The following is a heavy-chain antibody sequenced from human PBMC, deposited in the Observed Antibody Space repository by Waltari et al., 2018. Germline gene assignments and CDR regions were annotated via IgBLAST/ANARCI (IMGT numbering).Heavy chain of an antibody. CDR3: AIAGAGNFDL. D-gene: IGHD6-19*01. J-gene: IGHJ2*01. Sequence: EVQLVQSGVEVKKPGESLRISCKGSGYTFSDYKITWVRQMPGKGLEWMGSIDPSDSSTNDSPSFQGHVTISLDKSISTAYLQWNSLEASDTAIFYCAIAGAGNFDLWGRGTLVTVSS. CDR2: IDPSDSST. V-gene: IGHV5-10-1*03. CDR1: GYTFSDYK.